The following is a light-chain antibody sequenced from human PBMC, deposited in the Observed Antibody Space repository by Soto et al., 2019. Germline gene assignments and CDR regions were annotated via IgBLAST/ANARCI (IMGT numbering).Light chain of an antibody. Sequence: ELVLTQSPVTMSLSPGERATLSCRASQRLSSNYLALFQQKPGQAPRLLIYGASNRATGIPDRFSGSGSGTDFTLTISRLEPEDFAVYYCQQYSSSGTFGQGTKVDI. CDR3: QQYSSSGT. CDR2: GAS. CDR1: QRLSSNY. V-gene: IGKV3-20*01. J-gene: IGKJ1*01.